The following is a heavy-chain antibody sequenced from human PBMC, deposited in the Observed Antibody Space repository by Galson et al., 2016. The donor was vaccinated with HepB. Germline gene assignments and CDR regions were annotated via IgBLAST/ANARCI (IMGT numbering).Heavy chain of an antibody. Sequence: ETLSLTCAVSGGSISSSNWWSWVRQPPGKGLEWIGEIYHSGSTNYNPALKSRVTISVDKSKNQFSLKLSSVTAADTAVYYCARDGPEEVIRPPLGYWGQGTLVTVSS. CDR2: IYHSGST. CDR1: GGSISSSNW. V-gene: IGHV4-4*02. CDR3: ARDGPEEVIRPPLGY. D-gene: IGHD3-22*01. J-gene: IGHJ4*02.